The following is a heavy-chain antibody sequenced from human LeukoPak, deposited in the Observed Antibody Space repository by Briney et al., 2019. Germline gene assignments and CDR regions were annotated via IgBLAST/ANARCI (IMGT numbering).Heavy chain of an antibody. CDR2: IYFSGST. Sequence: PSETLSLTCTVSGATISSRSYYWDWIRQPPGKGLDWIGSIYFSGSTYYNPSLNSRVTISVDTSKNQLSLTLISVTAADTAVYYCARRTVATTGVDYWGQGSLVTVSS. D-gene: IGHD5-12*01. J-gene: IGHJ4*02. CDR1: GATISSRSYY. CDR3: ARRTVATTGVDY. V-gene: IGHV4-39*01.